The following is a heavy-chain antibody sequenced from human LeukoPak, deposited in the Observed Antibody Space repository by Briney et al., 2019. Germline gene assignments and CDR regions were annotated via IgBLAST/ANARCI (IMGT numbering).Heavy chain of an antibody. CDR1: GFTFSSYS. V-gene: IGHV3-21*01. Sequence: GGSLRLSCAASGFTFSSYSMNWVRQAPGKGLEWVSSISSSSSYIYYADSVKGRFTISRGNAKNSLYLQMNSLRAEDTAVYYCARALSGSRAEYFQHWGQGTLVTVSS. CDR2: ISSSSSYI. J-gene: IGHJ1*01. CDR3: ARALSGSRAEYFQH. D-gene: IGHD3-10*01.